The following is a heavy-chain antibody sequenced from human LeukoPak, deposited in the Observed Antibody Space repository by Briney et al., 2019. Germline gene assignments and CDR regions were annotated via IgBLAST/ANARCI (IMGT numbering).Heavy chain of an antibody. J-gene: IGHJ4*02. CDR2: IYHSGST. CDR3: ARVMTTVTFDY. Sequence: SETLSLTYTVSGYSISSGYYWGWIRQPPGKGLEWIGSIYHSGSTYYNPSLKSRVTISVDTSKNQFSLKLSSVTAADTAVYHCARVMTTVTFDYWGQGTLVTVSS. V-gene: IGHV4-38-2*02. D-gene: IGHD4-17*01. CDR1: GYSISSGYY.